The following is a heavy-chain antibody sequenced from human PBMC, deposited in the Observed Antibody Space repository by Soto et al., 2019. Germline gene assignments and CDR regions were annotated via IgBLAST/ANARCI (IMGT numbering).Heavy chain of an antibody. CDR1: GGSINNRSYY. Sequence: ETLCLACPGPGGSINNRSYYWGWIRQPPGKGLEWIGSIYYSWITYNNPSLKSRVSMSVDTSKNQFSLKLRSVTAADTALYYCARQRTSVVTQAYFDSWGQGSLVTVSS. CDR2: IYYSWIT. J-gene: IGHJ4*02. D-gene: IGHD2-21*02. CDR3: ARQRTSVVTQAYFDS. V-gene: IGHV4-39*01.